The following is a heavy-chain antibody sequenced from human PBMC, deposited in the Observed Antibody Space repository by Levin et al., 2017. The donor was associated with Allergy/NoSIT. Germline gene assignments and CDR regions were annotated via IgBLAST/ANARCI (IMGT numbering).Heavy chain of an antibody. CDR3: ATGGWELQYYFDY. D-gene: IGHD4-23*01. V-gene: IGHV1-18*01. Sequence: GASVKVSCKASGYTFSSSGISWVRQAPGQGLEWMGWISADNGNTNYGQKLQGRVTMTTDTSASTAFMELRSLRSDDTAVYFCATGGWELQYYFDYWGQGTLVTVSS. CDR2: ISADNGNT. J-gene: IGHJ4*02. CDR1: GYTFSSSG.